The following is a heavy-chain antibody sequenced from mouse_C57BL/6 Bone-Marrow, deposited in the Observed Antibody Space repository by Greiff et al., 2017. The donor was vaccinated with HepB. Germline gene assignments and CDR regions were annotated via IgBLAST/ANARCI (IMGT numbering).Heavy chain of an antibody. V-gene: IGHV7-3*01. D-gene: IGHD1-1*01. J-gene: IGHJ2*01. CDR1: GFTFTDYY. CDR2: IRNKANGYTT. Sequence: EVKLVESGGGLVQPGGSLSLSCAASGFTFTDYYMSWVRQPPGKALEWLGFIRNKANGYTTEYSASVKGRFTISRDNSQSILYLQMNALRAEDIATYYCARKGAYFYYFDYWGQGTTLTVSS. CDR3: ARKGAYFYYFDY.